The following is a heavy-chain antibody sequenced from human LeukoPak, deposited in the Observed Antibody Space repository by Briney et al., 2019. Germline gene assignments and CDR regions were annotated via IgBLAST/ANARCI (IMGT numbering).Heavy chain of an antibody. V-gene: IGHV4-59*01. Sequence: SETLSLTCTVSGGSISSYYWSWIRQPPGKGLEWIGYIYYSGSTNYNPSLKSRVTISVDTSKNQFSLKLSSVTAADTAVYYCARAGVGATYYFDYWGQGTLVTVPS. CDR1: GGSISSYY. D-gene: IGHD1-26*01. CDR2: IYYSGST. CDR3: ARAGVGATYYFDY. J-gene: IGHJ4*02.